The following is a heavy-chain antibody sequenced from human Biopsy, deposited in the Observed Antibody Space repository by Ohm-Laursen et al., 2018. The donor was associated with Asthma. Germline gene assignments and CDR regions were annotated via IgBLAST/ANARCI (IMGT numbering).Heavy chain of an antibody. CDR1: GGSISVSNW. CDR3: ARGVDRVTGLLDHFDS. CDR2: IYHLGNA. Sequence: TLSLTCDVSGGSISVSNWWSWVRQPPGRGLEWIGQIYHLGNANYNPSLKSRVTMSVDKSKNQFSLKLTSVTAADTAVYYCARGVDRVTGLLDHFDSWGQGTLVTVSS. V-gene: IGHV4-4*02. J-gene: IGHJ4*02. D-gene: IGHD2-21*02.